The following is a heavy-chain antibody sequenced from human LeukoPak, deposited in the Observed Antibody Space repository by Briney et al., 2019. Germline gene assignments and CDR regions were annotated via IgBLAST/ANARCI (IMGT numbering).Heavy chain of an antibody. J-gene: IGHJ4*02. Sequence: GGSLRLSCAGSGXAFSNYWMHWVLQVPGKGLVWVSRISPDGSTTLYADSVKGRFTISRDNAKNTLYLQMNTLRAEDTAVYYCARVNVCPRCHFDYWGQGTLVTVSS. CDR3: ARVNVCPRCHFDY. CDR2: ISPDGSTT. CDR1: GXAFSNYW. V-gene: IGHV3-74*01. D-gene: IGHD3-16*01.